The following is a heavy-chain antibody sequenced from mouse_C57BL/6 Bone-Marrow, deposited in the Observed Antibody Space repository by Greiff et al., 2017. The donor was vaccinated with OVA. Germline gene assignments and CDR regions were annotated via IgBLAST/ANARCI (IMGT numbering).Heavy chain of an antibody. Sequence: VQLKESGAELVKPGASVKLSCTASGFNIKDYYMHWVKQRTEQGLEWIGRIDPEDGETKYAPKFQGKATITADTSSNTAYLQLSSLTSEDAAVYYCAHYYYGSSRAMDYWGQGTSVTVSS. CDR1: GFNIKDYY. D-gene: IGHD1-1*01. CDR2: IDPEDGET. J-gene: IGHJ4*01. V-gene: IGHV14-2*01. CDR3: AHYYYGSSRAMDY.